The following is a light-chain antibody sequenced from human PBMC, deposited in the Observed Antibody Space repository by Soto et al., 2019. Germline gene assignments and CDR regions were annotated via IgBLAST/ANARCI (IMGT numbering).Light chain of an antibody. V-gene: IGKV1-39*01. CDR3: QQTYSTPSIT. CDR1: QTISSF. CDR2: AAS. J-gene: IGKJ5*01. Sequence: QMTQSPSSLSASVGDRVTITCRASQTISSFLNWYQQKPGKAPNLLIYAASSLQSGVPSRFSGSGSGTDFTLTISSLQPEDFATYYCQQTYSTPSITFGQGTRLEIK.